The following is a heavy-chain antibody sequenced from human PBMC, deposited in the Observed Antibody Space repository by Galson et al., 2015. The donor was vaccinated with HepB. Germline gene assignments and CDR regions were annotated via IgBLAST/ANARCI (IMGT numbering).Heavy chain of an antibody. CDR3: ARDSFIVVVPAAIPGFDAFDI. CDR1: GFTFSSYS. D-gene: IGHD2-2*01. Sequence: SLRLSCAASGFTFSSYSMNWVRQAPGKGLEWVSSISSSSSYIYYADSVKGRFTISRDNAKNSLYLQMNSLRAEDTAVYYCARDSFIVVVPAAIPGFDAFDIWGQGTMVTVSS. CDR2: ISSSSSYI. V-gene: IGHV3-21*01. J-gene: IGHJ3*02.